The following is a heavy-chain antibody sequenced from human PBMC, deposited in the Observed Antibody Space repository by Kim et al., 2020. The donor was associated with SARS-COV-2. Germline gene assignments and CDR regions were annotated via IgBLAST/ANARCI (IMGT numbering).Heavy chain of an antibody. CDR1: GGTFSSYA. V-gene: IGHV1-69*13. D-gene: IGHD6-13*01. CDR3: ARVGGIAAFDAFDI. Sequence: SVKVSCKASGGTFSSYAISWVRQAPGQGLEWMGGIIPIFGTANYAQKFQGRVTITADESTSTAYMELSSLRSEDTAVYYCARVGGIAAFDAFDIWGQGTMVTVSS. CDR2: IIPIFGTA. J-gene: IGHJ3*02.